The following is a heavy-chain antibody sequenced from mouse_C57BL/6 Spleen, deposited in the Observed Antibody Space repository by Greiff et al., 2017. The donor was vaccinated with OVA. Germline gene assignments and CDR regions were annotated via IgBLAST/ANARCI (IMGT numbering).Heavy chain of an antibody. CDR3: THGSSYWYFDV. D-gene: IGHD1-1*01. CDR2: IDPENGDT. Sequence: VQLQQSGAELVRPGASVKLSCTASGFNIKDDYMHWVKQRPEQGLEWIGWIDPENGDTEYASKFQGKATITADTSSNTAYLQLSSLTSEDTAVYYCTHGSSYWYFDVWGTGITVTVSS. CDR1: GFNIKDDY. J-gene: IGHJ1*03. V-gene: IGHV14-4*01.